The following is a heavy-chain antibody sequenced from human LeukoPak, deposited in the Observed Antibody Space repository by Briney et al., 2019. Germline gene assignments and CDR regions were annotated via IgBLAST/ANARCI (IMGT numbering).Heavy chain of an antibody. J-gene: IGHJ4*02. CDR1: GFTFSSYA. CDR2: ISSSGGTP. D-gene: IGHD4-11*01. Sequence: GGSLRLSCAASGFTFSSYAMHWVRQAPGKGLEWVSAISSSGGTPYHADSVRGRFTISRDNSKNTLYLQMNSLRAEDTAVYYCAKEVRDYSNSYDYWGQGTLVTVSS. V-gene: IGHV3-23*01. CDR3: AKEVRDYSNSYDY.